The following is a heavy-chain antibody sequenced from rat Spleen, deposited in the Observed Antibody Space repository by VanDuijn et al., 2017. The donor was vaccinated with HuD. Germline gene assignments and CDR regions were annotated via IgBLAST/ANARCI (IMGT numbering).Heavy chain of an antibody. D-gene: IGHD1-10*01. CDR1: GFTFSDYY. CDR3: ARPNNYYVMDA. J-gene: IGHJ4*01. V-gene: IGHV5-29*01. CDR2: ISYDGSST. Sequence: EVQLVESDGGLVQPRRSLKLSCAASGFTFSDYYMAWVRQAPTKGLEWVATISYDGSSTYYRDSVKGRFTISRDNAKSTLYLQMDSLRSEDTATYYCARPNNYYVMDAWGQGASVTVSS.